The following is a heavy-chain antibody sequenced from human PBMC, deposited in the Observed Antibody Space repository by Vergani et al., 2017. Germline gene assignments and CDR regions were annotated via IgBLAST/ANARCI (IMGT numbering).Heavy chain of an antibody. CDR1: GFTFSSYS. CDR3: ARDGVNYYDSSGTNDY. V-gene: IGHV3-21*01. D-gene: IGHD3-22*01. CDR2: ISSSSSHI. Sequence: EVQLVESGGGLVKPGGSLRLSCAASGFTFSSYSMNWVRQAPGKGLEWVSCISSSSSHIYYADSVKGRFTISRDNAKNSLYLQMNSLRAEDTAVYYCARDGVNYYDSSGTNDYGGQGTLVTVSS. J-gene: IGHJ4*02.